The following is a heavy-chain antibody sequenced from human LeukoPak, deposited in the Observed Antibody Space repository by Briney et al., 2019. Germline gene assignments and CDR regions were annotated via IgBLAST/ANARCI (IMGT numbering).Heavy chain of an antibody. D-gene: IGHD2-2*01. CDR1: GFTFSSYS. CDR3: AREGCSSTSCYWEDAFDI. V-gene: IGHV3-21*01. J-gene: IGHJ3*02. CDR2: ISSSSRYI. Sequence: GGSLRLSCAASGFTFSSYSMNWVRQAPGKGLEWVSSISSSSRYIYYADSVKGRFTISRDNAKNSLYLQMNSLRAEDTAVYYCAREGCSSTSCYWEDAFDIWGQGTMVTVSS.